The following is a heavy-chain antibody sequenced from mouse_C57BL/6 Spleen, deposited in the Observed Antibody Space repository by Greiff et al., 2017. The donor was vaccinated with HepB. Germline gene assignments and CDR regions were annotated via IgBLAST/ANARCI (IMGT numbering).Heavy chain of an antibody. V-gene: IGHV1-69*01. CDR2: IDPSDSYT. Sequence: VQLQQSGAELVMPGASVKLSCKASGYTFTSYWMHWVKQRPGQGLEWIGEIDPSDSYTNYNQKFKGKSTLTVDKSSSTAYMQLSSLTSEDSAVYYCARSLSYYIAYWGQGTLVTVSA. J-gene: IGHJ3*01. D-gene: IGHD2-12*01. CDR3: ARSLSYYIAY. CDR1: GYTFTSYW.